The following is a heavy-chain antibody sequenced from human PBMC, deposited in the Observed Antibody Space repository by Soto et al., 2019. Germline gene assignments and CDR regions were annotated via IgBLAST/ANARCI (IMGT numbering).Heavy chain of an antibody. CDR3: ARTVYCSGGSCYLNWFDP. V-gene: IGHV1-18*01. D-gene: IGHD2-15*01. CDR1: GYTFTSYG. Sequence: GASVKVSCKASGYTFTSYGISWVRQAPGQGLEWMGWISAYNGNTNYAQKLQGRVTMTTDTSTSTAYMELRSLRSDDTAVYYCARTVYCSGGSCYLNWFDPWGQGTLVTVSS. J-gene: IGHJ5*02. CDR2: ISAYNGNT.